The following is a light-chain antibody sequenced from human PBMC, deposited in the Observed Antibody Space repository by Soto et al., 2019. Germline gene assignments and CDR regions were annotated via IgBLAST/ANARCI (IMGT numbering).Light chain of an antibody. CDR1: QSVSSNY. CDR2: GAS. J-gene: IGKJ1*01. V-gene: IGKV3-20*01. CDR3: QQYGSSGT. Sequence: EVVFTQSPGTLSLSPGERATLSCRASQSVSSNYLAWYQQRPGQAPRLLIYGASSRATGIPDRFSGSGSGTDFTLTISRLEPEDSAVYYCQQYGSSGTFGQGTKVDVK.